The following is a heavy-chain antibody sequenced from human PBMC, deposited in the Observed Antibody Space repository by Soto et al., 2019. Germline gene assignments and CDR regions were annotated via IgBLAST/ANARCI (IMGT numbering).Heavy chain of an antibody. CDR2: ISSSSSTI. D-gene: IGHD1-26*01. CDR1: GFTFSSYS. CDR3: ARDGKKGGAYYSYGMDV. V-gene: IGHV3-48*02. J-gene: IGHJ6*02. Sequence: EVQLVESGGGLVQPGGSLRLSCAASGFTFSSYSMNWVRQAPGKGLEWVSYISSSSSTIYYADSVKGRFTISRDNAKKSLYLQMNSLRDEETAVYYCARDGKKGGAYYSYGMDVWGQGTAVTVSS.